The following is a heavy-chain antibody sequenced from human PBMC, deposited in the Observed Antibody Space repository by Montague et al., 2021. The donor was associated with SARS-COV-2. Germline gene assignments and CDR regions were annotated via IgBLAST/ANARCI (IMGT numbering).Heavy chain of an antibody. CDR1: GFSLTTSGVG. CDR3: AHRRLGLGIEVYAFDI. Sequence: PALVKPTQTLTLTCTFSGFSLTTSGVGVGWIRQPPGKALEWFALIYWDDDKRYSPSLKSRLTITKDTSKNQVVLTMTNMDPVDTATYYCAHRRLGLGIEVYAFDIWGQGTMVTVSS. CDR2: IYWDDDK. J-gene: IGHJ3*02. D-gene: IGHD7-27*01. V-gene: IGHV2-5*02.